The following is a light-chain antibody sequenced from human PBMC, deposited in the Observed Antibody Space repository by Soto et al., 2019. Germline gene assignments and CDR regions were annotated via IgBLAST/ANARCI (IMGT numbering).Light chain of an antibody. CDR2: GAS. CDR1: QSVSSNY. Sequence: PGERATLSCRASQSVSSNYLAWYQQKPGQAPRLLIYGASTRATGVPDRFSGSGSGTDFTLTISRLEPEDFAVYHCQHYCSLSWTFGQGTKVEIK. V-gene: IGKV3-20*01. J-gene: IGKJ1*01. CDR3: QHYCSLSWT.